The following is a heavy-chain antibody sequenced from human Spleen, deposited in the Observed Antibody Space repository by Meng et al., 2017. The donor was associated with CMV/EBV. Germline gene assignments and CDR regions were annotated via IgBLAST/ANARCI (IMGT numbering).Heavy chain of an antibody. CDR2: IYSGGGT. CDR3: ASALGDYFDSSGFPN. Sequence: GESLKISCVGPGVSVDSNYLSWFRQAPGKGLEWVSVIYSGGGTFYADSVKGRFTISRDNSKSTLYLEMNSLRAEDTAVYYCASALGDYFDSSGFPNWGQGTRVTVSS. J-gene: IGHJ4*02. V-gene: IGHV3-66*02. D-gene: IGHD3-22*01. CDR1: GVSVDSNY.